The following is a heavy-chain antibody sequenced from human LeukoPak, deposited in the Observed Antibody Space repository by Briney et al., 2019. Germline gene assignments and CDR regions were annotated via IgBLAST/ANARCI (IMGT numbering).Heavy chain of an antibody. D-gene: IGHD3-9*01. Sequence: PGASLRLSCAASGFTFSNHAMSWVRQAPGKGLEWVSAIVGSGGSTYYADSVKGRFSISRDNSKNTLFLQMNSLRVEDTALYYCSKWGDYDVLTGYYDSDFWGQGTLVTVSS. V-gene: IGHV3-23*01. J-gene: IGHJ4*02. CDR3: SKWGDYDVLTGYYDSDF. CDR2: IVGSGGST. CDR1: GFTFSNHA.